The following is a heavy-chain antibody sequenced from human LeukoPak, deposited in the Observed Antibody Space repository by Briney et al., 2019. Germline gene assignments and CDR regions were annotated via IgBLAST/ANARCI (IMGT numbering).Heavy chain of an antibody. CDR3: TTDLTWGLYYYGMDV. CDR1: GFIFTNYF. D-gene: IGHD7-27*01. V-gene: IGHV3-15*01. Sequence: PGGSLRLSCAASGFIFTNYFMSWVRQAPGKGLEWVGRIKSKTDGGTTDYAAPVKGRFTISRDDSKNTLYLQMNSLKTEDTAVYYCTTDLTWGLYYYGMDVWGQGTTVTVSS. J-gene: IGHJ6*02. CDR2: IKSKTDGGTT.